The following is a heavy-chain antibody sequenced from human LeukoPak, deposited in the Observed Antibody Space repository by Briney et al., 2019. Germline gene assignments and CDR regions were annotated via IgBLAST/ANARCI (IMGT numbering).Heavy chain of an antibody. CDR3: ARGGDPYYYDSSGYYADAFDI. V-gene: IGHV4-59*01. Sequence: SETLALTCTVSGGSISSYYWSWIRQPPGKGLEWIGYIYYSGSTNYNPSLKSRVTISVDTSKNQFSLKQSSVTAADTAVYYCARGGDPYYYDSSGYYADAFDICGQGTMVTVSS. D-gene: IGHD3-22*01. CDR1: GGSISSYY. CDR2: IYYSGST. J-gene: IGHJ3*02.